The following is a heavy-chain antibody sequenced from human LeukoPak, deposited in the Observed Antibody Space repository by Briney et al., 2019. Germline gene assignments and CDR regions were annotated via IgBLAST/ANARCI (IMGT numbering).Heavy chain of an antibody. CDR2: ISAYNGNT. CDR1: GYTFTSYG. D-gene: IGHD6-19*01. CDR3: ARDGIPGYSSGWYSESYFDY. V-gene: IGHV1-18*01. Sequence: ASVKVSCTASGYTFTSYGISWVRQAPGQGLEWMGWISAYNGNTNYAQKLQGRVTMTTDTSTSTAYMELRSLRSDDTAVYYCARDGIPGYSSGWYSESYFDYWGQGTLVTVSS. J-gene: IGHJ4*02.